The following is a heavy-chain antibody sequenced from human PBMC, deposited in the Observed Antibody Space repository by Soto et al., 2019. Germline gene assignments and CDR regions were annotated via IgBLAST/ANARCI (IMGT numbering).Heavy chain of an antibody. CDR3: KNRLGTYFRSGLPFDS. Sequence: EVLLLESGGGLVQPGGSLRLSCTASGFTFSSHPLSWVRKAPGRGLAWVSAIAERGGGTAYVDSVKGRFTISRDNAKNKLYLQMNRLRDEDTSVYYGKNRLGTYFRSGLPFDSWGQGTMVTVSS. V-gene: IGHV3-23*01. J-gene: IGHJ3*02. D-gene: IGHD1-26*01. CDR2: IAERGGGT. CDR1: GFTFSSHP.